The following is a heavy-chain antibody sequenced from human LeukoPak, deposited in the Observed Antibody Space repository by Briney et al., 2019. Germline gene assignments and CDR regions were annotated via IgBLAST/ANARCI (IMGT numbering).Heavy chain of an antibody. CDR1: GYTFSHYY. CDR2: INPNSGDT. J-gene: IGHJ4*02. V-gene: IGHV1-2*02. CDR3: AKSAQYSSAWFTGSFDY. D-gene: IGHD6-13*01. Sequence: GASVKVSCKASGYTFSHYYMHWVRQAPGQGLQWVGWINPNSGDTHYAQMFKGRVTMTRETSINTAYMELRRVRSDDTAVYYCAKSAQYSSAWFTGSFDYWGQGTLVTVSS.